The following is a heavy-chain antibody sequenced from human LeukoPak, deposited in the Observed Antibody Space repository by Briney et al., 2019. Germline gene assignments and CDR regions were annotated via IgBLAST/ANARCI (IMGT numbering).Heavy chain of an antibody. D-gene: IGHD5-24*01. Sequence: GAPVKVSCKASGGTFSSYAISWVRQAPGQGLEWMGGIIPIFGTANYAQKFQGRVTITTDESTSTAYMELSSLRSEDTAVYYCARGRDGYLYYMDVWGKGTTVTVSS. V-gene: IGHV1-69*05. CDR2: IIPIFGTA. J-gene: IGHJ6*03. CDR3: ARGRDGYLYYMDV. CDR1: GGTFSSYA.